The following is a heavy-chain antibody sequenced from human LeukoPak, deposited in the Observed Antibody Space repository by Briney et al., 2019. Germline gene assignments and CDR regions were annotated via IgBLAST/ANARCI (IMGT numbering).Heavy chain of an antibody. V-gene: IGHV3-30*02. Sequence: PGGPLRLSCAASGFTFSSYGMHWVRQAPGKGLEWVAFIRYDGSNKYYADSVKGRFTISRDNSKNTLYLQMNSLRAEDTAVYYCAKDAAAAGTYYYYYYMDVWGKGTTVTVSS. J-gene: IGHJ6*03. CDR1: GFTFSSYG. CDR2: IRYDGSNK. CDR3: AKDAAAAGTYYYYYYMDV. D-gene: IGHD6-13*01.